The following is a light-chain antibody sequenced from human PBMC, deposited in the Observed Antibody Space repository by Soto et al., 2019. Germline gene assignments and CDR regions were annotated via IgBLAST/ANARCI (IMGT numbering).Light chain of an antibody. CDR1: SSDVGGYNY. CDR3: CSYTTSNTPLIV. Sequence: QSVLTQPASVSGSPGQSITISCTGTSSDVGGYNYVSWYQHHPGKAPKLMIYDVSNRPSGVSNRFSGSKSGNTASLTTSGLQPEDEADYYSCSYTTSNTPLIVFGPGTKVPVL. V-gene: IGLV2-14*03. J-gene: IGLJ1*01. CDR2: DVS.